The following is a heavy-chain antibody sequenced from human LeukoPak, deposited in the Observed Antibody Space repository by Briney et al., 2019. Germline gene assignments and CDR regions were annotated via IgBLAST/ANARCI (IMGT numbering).Heavy chain of an antibody. CDR3: ARVRTIAAVGPDFDL. CDR1: GYTFTSYY. D-gene: IGHD6-13*01. V-gene: IGHV1-46*01. J-gene: IGHJ4*02. CDR2: ITTSGGST. Sequence: ASVKVSCKASGYTFTSYYMHWLRQAPGQGLEWMGIITTSGGSTNYAQNFQGRVTMTRDTSTSTVYMELTSLGSEDTAVYYCARVRTIAAVGPDFDLWGQGTLVTVSS.